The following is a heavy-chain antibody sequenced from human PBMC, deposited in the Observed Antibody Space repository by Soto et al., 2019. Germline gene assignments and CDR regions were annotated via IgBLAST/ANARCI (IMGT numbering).Heavy chain of an antibody. V-gene: IGHV4-31*03. J-gene: IGHJ5*02. Sequence: SETLSLTCTVSGGSLSSGVYYWSWIRQHPGKGLEWIGYIYYSGSTDYNPSLKSRLTISLDTSKNQFSLKLNSVTAADTAIYYCARDQGGYNGRNWFAPWGQGTLVTVSS. D-gene: IGHD5-12*01. CDR1: GGSLSSGVYY. CDR2: IYYSGST. CDR3: ARDQGGYNGRNWFAP.